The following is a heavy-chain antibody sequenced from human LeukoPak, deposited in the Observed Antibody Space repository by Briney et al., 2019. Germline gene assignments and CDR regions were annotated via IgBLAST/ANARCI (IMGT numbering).Heavy chain of an antibody. J-gene: IGHJ4*02. D-gene: IGHD3/OR15-3a*01. CDR1: GASISSDNYY. CDR2: FYYGGGT. V-gene: IGHV4-39*01. Sequence: PSETLSLTCTVSGASISSDNYYWGWIRQPPGKGLEWIGSFYYGGGTFYNASLKSRLTMSVDTSENQFSLKLTSVTATDTAVYYCARHGPNRKYRTGLDFWDQGTLVTVSS. CDR3: ARHGPNRKYRTGLDF.